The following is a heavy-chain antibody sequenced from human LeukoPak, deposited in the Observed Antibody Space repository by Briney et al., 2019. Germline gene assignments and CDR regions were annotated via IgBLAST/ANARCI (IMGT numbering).Heavy chain of an antibody. J-gene: IGHJ5*02. CDR2: IYYSGST. CDR3: ARGCSAGTPHNWFDP. D-gene: IGHD6-13*01. Sequence: SETLSLTCTVSGGSISGYYWSWIRQPPGKGLEWIGSIYYSGSTNYNPSLKSRVTISVDTSKNQFSLKLSSVTAADTAVYYCARGCSAGTPHNWFDPWGQGTLVTVSS. CDR1: GGSISGYY. V-gene: IGHV4-59*01.